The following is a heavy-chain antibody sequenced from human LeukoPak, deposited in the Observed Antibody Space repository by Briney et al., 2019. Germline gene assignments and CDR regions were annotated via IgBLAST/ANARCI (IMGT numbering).Heavy chain of an antibody. Sequence: GGSLRLSCAASGFTLSSTWMSWVRPAPRKGLEWVANIKQDGSEKYYVDSVKGRFTISRDNAKNSLYLQMNSLRAEDTAVYYCARGRYSSTWLDYWGQGTLVTVSS. V-gene: IGHV3-7*01. D-gene: IGHD6-13*01. CDR3: ARGRYSSTWLDY. J-gene: IGHJ4*02. CDR2: IKQDGSEK. CDR1: GFTLSSTW.